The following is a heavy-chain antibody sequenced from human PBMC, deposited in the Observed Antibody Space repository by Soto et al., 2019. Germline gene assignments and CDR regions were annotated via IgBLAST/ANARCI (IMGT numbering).Heavy chain of an antibody. V-gene: IGHV4-34*01. CDR2: IYHSGST. J-gene: IGHJ6*02. D-gene: IGHD3-10*01. CDR3: ARDKGLGESYYYYYGMDV. Sequence: SDTLSLTCAVYGGSFSGYYWSWIRQPPGKGLEWIGEIYHSGSTNYNPSLKSRVTISVDKSKNQFSLKLSSVTAADTAVYYCARDKGLGESYYYYYGMDVWGQGTTVTVSS. CDR1: GGSFSGYY.